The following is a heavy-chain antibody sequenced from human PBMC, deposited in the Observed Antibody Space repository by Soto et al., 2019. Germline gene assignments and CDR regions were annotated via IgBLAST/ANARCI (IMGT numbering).Heavy chain of an antibody. CDR1: GDSVSSNSAG. Sequence: SQTLSLTCAITGDSVSSNSAGWSWVRQSPSRGLEWLGRTYYRSKWYYEYAVSVRGRITINPDTSKNQYSLQLNSVTPEDTAVYFCARGEQYSGRIFDYWGQGTVGTVSS. J-gene: IGHJ4*01. CDR2: TYYRSKWYY. D-gene: IGHD1-26*01. V-gene: IGHV6-1*01. CDR3: ARGEQYSGRIFDY.